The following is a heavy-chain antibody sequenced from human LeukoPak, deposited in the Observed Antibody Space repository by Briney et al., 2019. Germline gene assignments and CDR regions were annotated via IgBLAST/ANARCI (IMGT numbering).Heavy chain of an antibody. V-gene: IGHV3-23*01. CDR2: ISGSGGST. J-gene: IGHJ4*02. CDR3: AKEIRELLARKIYYFDY. D-gene: IGHD1-26*01. Sequence: GGSLRLSCAASGFTFSSYGMHWVRQAPGKGLEWVSAISGSGGSTYYADSVKGRFTISRDNSKNTLYLQMNSLRAEDTAVYYCAKEIRELLARKIYYFDYWGQGTLVTVSS. CDR1: GFTFSSYG.